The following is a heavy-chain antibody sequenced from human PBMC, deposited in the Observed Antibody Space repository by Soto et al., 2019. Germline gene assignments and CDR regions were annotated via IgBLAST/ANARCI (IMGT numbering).Heavy chain of an antibody. D-gene: IGHD3-10*01. CDR1: GYTFTNYP. CDR3: ARDVGAFDI. Sequence: QVQLVQSGAEVKKPGASVKVSCKASGYTFTNYPMHWVRQAPGQRLEWMGWINPGNRNTKYSQKFQRRVTITRDTSASTAYMELSSLRSEDTAVYYCARDVGAFDIWGQGTMVTVSS. CDR2: INPGNRNT. J-gene: IGHJ3*02. V-gene: IGHV1-3*01.